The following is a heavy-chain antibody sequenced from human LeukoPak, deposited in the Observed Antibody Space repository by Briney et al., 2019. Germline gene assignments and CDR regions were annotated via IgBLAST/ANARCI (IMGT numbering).Heavy chain of an antibody. J-gene: IGHJ5*02. Sequence: SETLSLTCAVYGGSFSGYYWSWIRQPPGKGLEWIGEINHIGSTNYSPSLKSRVTISVDTSKNQFSLKLSSVTAADTAVYYCTRGRIDCSSTSCAAGSWFDPWGQGTLVTVSS. D-gene: IGHD2-2*01. V-gene: IGHV4-34*01. CDR2: INHIGST. CDR3: TRGRIDCSSTSCAAGSWFDP. CDR1: GGSFSGYY.